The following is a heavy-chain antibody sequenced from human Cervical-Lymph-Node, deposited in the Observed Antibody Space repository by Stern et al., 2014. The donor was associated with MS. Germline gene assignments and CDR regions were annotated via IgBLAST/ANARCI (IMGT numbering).Heavy chain of an antibody. J-gene: IGHJ4*02. CDR1: GGTFSSYA. D-gene: IGHD6-19*01. V-gene: IGHV1-69*01. CDR3: ARSYGAVAGTGSDY. Sequence: QVQLVQSGAEVKQHGSSVKVSCKASGGTFSSYAINWVRQAPGQGLEWMGGITPICGTANYAQKFQGRVTITADESTSTAYMELSSLRSEDTAVYYCARSYGAVAGTGSDYWGQGTLVTVSS. CDR2: ITPICGTA.